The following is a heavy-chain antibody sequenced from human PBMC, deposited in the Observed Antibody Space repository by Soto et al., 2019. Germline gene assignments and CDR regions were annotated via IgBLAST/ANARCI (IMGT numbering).Heavy chain of an antibody. J-gene: IGHJ3*02. CDR1: GGTFSSYA. D-gene: IGHD6-19*01. Sequence: QVQLVQSGAEVKKPGSSVKVSCKASGGTFSSYAISWVRQAPGQGLEWMGGIIPIFGTANYAQKFQGRVTITADESKSTAYMELSSLRSEDTAVYYCARRCLAVAGDRGGAFDIWGQGTMVTVSS. V-gene: IGHV1-69*01. CDR3: ARRCLAVAGDRGGAFDI. CDR2: IIPIFGTA.